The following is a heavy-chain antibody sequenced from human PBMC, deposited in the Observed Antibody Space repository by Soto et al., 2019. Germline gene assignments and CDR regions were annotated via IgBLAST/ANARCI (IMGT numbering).Heavy chain of an antibody. D-gene: IGHD6-19*01. CDR3: ARDQVAGTYYFDY. V-gene: IGHV3-30-3*01. CDR1: GFTFSSYA. Sequence: QVQLVESGGGVVQPVRSLRLSCAASGFTFSSYAMHWVRQAPGKGLEWVAVISYDGSNKYYADSVKGRFTISRDNSKNTLYLQMNSLRAEDTAVYYCARDQVAGTYYFDYWGQGTLVTVSS. CDR2: ISYDGSNK. J-gene: IGHJ4*02.